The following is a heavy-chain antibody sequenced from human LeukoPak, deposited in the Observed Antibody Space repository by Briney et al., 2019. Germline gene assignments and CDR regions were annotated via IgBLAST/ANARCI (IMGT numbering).Heavy chain of an antibody. J-gene: IGHJ4*02. V-gene: IGHV4-4*09. CDR2: IYSSWST. CDR1: RGSVSSYY. D-gene: IGHD6-6*01. CDR3: ARHFRSAASQRAFDS. Sequence: SETLSLTCTDSRGSVSSYYWSWIRQPPGKGLEWIAGIYSSWSTDYTASLKSRVTISVDSSKNQFSLKLSPVTAADTAVYYCARHFRSAASQRAFDSWGQGTLVTVSS.